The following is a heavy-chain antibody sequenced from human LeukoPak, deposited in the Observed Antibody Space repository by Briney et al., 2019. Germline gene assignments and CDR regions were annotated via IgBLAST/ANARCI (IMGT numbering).Heavy chain of an antibody. CDR3: ARDTYCSSTSRYYYYMDV. J-gene: IGHJ6*03. Sequence: SETLSLTCTVSGYSICSGSSGGGWIPQHPKRGLELVGYISRSGSTYYNPSLGSRLNKSVDPSKTQSSLKLSSAPAADSAVYYCARDTYCSSTSRYYYYMDVWGKGSTVTPSS. V-gene: IGHV4-31*03. CDR2: ISRSGST. D-gene: IGHD2-2*01. CDR1: GYSICSGSSG.